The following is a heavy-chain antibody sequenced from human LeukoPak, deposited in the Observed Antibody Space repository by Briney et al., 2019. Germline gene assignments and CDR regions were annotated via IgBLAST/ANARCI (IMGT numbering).Heavy chain of an antibody. CDR1: GFTFTSFA. CDR2: ISSSSSYI. Sequence: GGSLRLSCAASGFTFTSFAMSWVRQAPGKGLEWVSSISSSSSYIYYADSVKGRFTISRDNAKNSLYLQMNSLRAEDTAVYYCARDDYDSSGYYDCAFDIWGQGTMVTVSS. V-gene: IGHV3-21*01. CDR3: ARDDYDSSGYYDCAFDI. J-gene: IGHJ3*02. D-gene: IGHD3-22*01.